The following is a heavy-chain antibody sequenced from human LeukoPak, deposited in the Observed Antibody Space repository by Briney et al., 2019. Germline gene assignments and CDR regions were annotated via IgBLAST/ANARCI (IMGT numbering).Heavy chain of an antibody. V-gene: IGHV4-39*01. CDR2: IYYSGST. CDR1: GGSISSSSYY. J-gene: IGHJ4*02. CDR3: GRHDGGIAAAGSY. Sequence: PSETLSLTCTVSGGSISSSSYYWGWIRQPPGKGLEWIGSIYYSGSTYYNPSLQSRVTISVDKSKNQFSLKLSSVTAADAAVYFCGRHDGGIAAAGSYWGQGTLVTVSS. D-gene: IGHD6-13*01.